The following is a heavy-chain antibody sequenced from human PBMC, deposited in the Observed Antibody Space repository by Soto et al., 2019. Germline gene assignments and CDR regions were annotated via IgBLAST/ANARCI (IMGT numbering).Heavy chain of an antibody. Sequence: SVKVSCKASGGTFSSYTISWVRQAPGQGLEWMGGIIPIFGTANYAQKFQGRVTITADESTSTAYMELSSLRSEDTAVYYCARDDYSMGYYYYYGMDVWGQGTTVTVSS. CDR2: IIPIFGTA. D-gene: IGHD4-4*01. J-gene: IGHJ6*02. CDR3: ARDDYSMGYYYYYGMDV. CDR1: GGTFSSYT. V-gene: IGHV1-69*13.